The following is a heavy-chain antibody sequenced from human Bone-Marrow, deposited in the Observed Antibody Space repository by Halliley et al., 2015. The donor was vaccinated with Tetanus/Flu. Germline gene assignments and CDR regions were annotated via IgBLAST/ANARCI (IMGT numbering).Heavy chain of an antibody. Sequence: IGYIHDSGSPSYNPPLKSRVTISVDTSKNQFFLKLTSVTAADMAVYYCARGRDNWNIFTFDLWGPGTVVTVSS. J-gene: IGHJ3*01. CDR2: IHDSGSP. V-gene: IGHV4-59*08. D-gene: IGHD1-20*01. CDR3: ARGRDNWNIFTFDL.